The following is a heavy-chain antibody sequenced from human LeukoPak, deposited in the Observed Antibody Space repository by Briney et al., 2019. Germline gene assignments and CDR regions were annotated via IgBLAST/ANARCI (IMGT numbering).Heavy chain of an antibody. Sequence: GGSLRLSCAASGFTFSSYSMNWVRQAPGKGLEWVSSISSSSSYIYYADSVKGGFTISRDNAKNSLYLQMNSLRAEDTAVYYCARGLAGSGSGHFDYWGQGTLVTVSS. J-gene: IGHJ4*02. CDR2: ISSSSSYI. CDR1: GFTFSSYS. CDR3: ARGLAGSGSGHFDY. V-gene: IGHV3-21*01. D-gene: IGHD3-10*01.